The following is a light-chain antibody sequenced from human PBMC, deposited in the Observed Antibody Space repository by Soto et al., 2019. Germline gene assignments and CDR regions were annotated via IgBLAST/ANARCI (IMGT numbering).Light chain of an antibody. CDR2: EGN. J-gene: IGLJ2*01. CDR1: GRGVGSYNL. CDR3: SSHAGTVV. Sequence: QSALTQPASVSGSPGQSITISCTGTGRGVGSYNLVSWYQHHPGKAPQLIIYEGNNRPSGISNRFSGSKSGNTASLTISGLQAEDEADYYCSSHAGTVVFGGGTKVTVL. V-gene: IGLV2-23*01.